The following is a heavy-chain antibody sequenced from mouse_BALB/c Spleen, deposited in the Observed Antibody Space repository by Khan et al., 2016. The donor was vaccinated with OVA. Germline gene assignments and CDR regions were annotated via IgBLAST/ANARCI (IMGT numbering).Heavy chain of an antibody. Sequence: QVQLKESGPGLVQPSQSLSITCTVSGFSLTNYGVHWVRQSPGKGLEWLGMIWSGGSTDYNATFISRLTISKDNSRSQVFFKMNSLQASDIARYYCARNRNGYFDYWGQGTTLTVSS. D-gene: IGHD1-1*02. CDR1: GFSLTNYG. V-gene: IGHV2-2*02. J-gene: IGHJ2*01. CDR2: IWSGGST. CDR3: ARNRNGYFDY.